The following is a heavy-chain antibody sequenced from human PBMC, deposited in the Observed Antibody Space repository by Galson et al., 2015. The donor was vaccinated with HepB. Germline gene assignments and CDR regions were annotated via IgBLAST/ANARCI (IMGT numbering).Heavy chain of an antibody. J-gene: IGHJ4*02. CDR3: ARAWGARNLDY. Sequence: SLRLSCAASGFTFSSYWMHWVRQAPGKGLVWVSRINSDGSSTSYADSVKGRFTISRDNAKNTLYLQMNSLRAEDTAVYYCARAWGARNLDYWGQGTLVTVSS. CDR1: GFTFSSYW. CDR2: INSDGSST. V-gene: IGHV3-74*01. D-gene: IGHD1-14*01.